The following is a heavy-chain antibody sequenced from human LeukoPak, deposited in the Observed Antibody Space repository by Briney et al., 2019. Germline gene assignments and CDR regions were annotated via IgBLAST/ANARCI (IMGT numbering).Heavy chain of an antibody. Sequence: PGGSLRLSCAASGFTFSSYALNWARQAPRKGLEWVSGISNNGVNRNYADSVKGRFTISRDNSKNTLYLQMNSLRAEDTAVYYCAKGEFGRGWPNWGQGTLVTVSS. CDR2: ISNNGVNR. V-gene: IGHV3-23*01. CDR3: AKGEFGRGWPN. D-gene: IGHD6-19*01. CDR1: GFTFSSYA. J-gene: IGHJ4*02.